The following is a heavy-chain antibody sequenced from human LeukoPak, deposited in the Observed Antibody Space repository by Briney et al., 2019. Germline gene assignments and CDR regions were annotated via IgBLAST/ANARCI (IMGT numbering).Heavy chain of an antibody. CDR1: GLTFSRYA. D-gene: IGHD6-19*01. J-gene: IGHJ4*02. Sequence: QPGGSLRLSCVASGLTFSRYAMSWVRQAPGQGLEWVSAISGSGSSTNYADSVKGRFTISRDNSKNTQYLQMNSLRAEDTAVYYCAKAAYTSGLWYFDSWGQGILVTVSS. CDR2: ISGSGSST. CDR3: AKAAYTSGLWYFDS. V-gene: IGHV3-23*01.